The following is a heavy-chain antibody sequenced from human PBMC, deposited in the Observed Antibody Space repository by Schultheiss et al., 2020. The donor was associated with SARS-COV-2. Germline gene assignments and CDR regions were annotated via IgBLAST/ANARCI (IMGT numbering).Heavy chain of an antibody. CDR1: GGSISRSNW. D-gene: IGHD3-9*01. J-gene: IGHJ5*02. Sequence: SETLSLTCAVSGGSISRSNWWSWVRQPPGKGLEWIGEINHSGSTNYNPSLKTRVTISVDTSKNQFSLKVSSVTAADTAVYYCAREELWYDILTGYRSYGVESLGFDPWGQGTLVTVSS. CDR3: AREELWYDILTGYRSYGVESLGFDP. V-gene: IGHV4-4*02. CDR2: INHSGST.